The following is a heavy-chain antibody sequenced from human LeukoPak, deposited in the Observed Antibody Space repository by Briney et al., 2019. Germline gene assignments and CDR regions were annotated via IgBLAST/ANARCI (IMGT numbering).Heavy chain of an antibody. J-gene: IGHJ3*02. CDR3: ARVHRLDGYKSRGAFDI. D-gene: IGHD5-24*01. CDR1: GFTFDDYG. Sequence: GGSLRLSCAASGFTFDDYGMSWVRQAPGKGLEWVSGINWNGGSTGYADSVKGRFTISRDNAKNSLYLQMNSLRAEDTALYHCARVHRLDGYKSRGAFDIWGQGTMVTVSS. CDR2: INWNGGST. V-gene: IGHV3-20*01.